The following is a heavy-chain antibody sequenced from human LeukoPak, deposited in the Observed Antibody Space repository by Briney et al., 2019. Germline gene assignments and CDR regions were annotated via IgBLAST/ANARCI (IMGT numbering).Heavy chain of an antibody. CDR2: IYYSGST. D-gene: IGHD2-15*01. CDR1: GGSISNYY. V-gene: IGHV4-59*12. J-gene: IGHJ4*02. CDR3: ARANILGGGNYFDY. Sequence: ASETLSLTCTVSGGSISNYYWSWIRQPPGKGLEWIGYIYYSGSTYYNPSLKSRVTISIDTSKNQFSLKLSSVTAADTAVYYCARANILGGGNYFDYWGQGTLVTVSS.